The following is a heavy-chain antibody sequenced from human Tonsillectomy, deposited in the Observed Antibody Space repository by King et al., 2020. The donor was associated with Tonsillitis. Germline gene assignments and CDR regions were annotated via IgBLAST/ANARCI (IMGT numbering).Heavy chain of an antibody. CDR1: GYTFTTYD. V-gene: IGHV1-8*01. J-gene: IGHJ4*02. D-gene: IGHD2-2*01. CDR2: MNPDSGYT. Sequence: VQLVESGTEVKKPGASVKVSCKASGYTFTTYDIAWVRQATGQGLEWVGWMNPDSGYTAYAQKIQGRVTMTGDTSISTAYMELNSLGSGDTAIYFCARVHQLLRGNDFWGQGTLVTVSS. CDR3: ARVHQLLRGNDF.